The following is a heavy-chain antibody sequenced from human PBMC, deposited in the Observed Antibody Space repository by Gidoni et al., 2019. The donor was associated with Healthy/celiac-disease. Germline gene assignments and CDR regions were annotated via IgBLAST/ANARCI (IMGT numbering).Heavy chain of an antibody. J-gene: IGHJ4*02. CDR3: ARVEIDAVAGTWY. V-gene: IGHV3-48*03. CDR2: ISSSGSTI. Sequence: EVQLVESGGGLVQPGGSLRLSCAASGFTFSSYEMNWVRQAPGKGLEWVSYISSSGSTIYYADSVKGRFTISRDNAKNSLYLQMNSLRAEDTAVYYCARVEIDAVAGTWYWGQGTLVTVSS. CDR1: GFTFSSYE. D-gene: IGHD6-19*01.